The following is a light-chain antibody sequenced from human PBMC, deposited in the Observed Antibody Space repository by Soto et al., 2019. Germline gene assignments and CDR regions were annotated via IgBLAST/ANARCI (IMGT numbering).Light chain of an antibody. J-gene: IGLJ1*01. CDR2: DVS. CDR3: SSYTSATTLV. V-gene: IGLV2-14*03. Sequence: QSALTQPXSVSGSRGQXITIXXXGXXXXVGGYNYVSWYQHHPGKAPKVMIYDVSNRPSGVSNRFSGSKSGNTASLTISGLQAEDEADYYCSSYTSATTLVFGTGPXV. CDR1: XXXVGGYNY.